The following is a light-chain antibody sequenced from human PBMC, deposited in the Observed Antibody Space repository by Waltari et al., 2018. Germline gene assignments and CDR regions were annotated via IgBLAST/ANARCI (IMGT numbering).Light chain of an antibody. CDR1: ESVSRY. CDR3: QHRSDWPLT. V-gene: IGKV3-11*01. Sequence: LVLAQSPATLSLSPGHRATLSCRASESVSRYLAWYQQKPGQAPRLLIYEASNRATVIPARFSGSGSGTDFTLTISSLEPEDFAVYYCQHRSDWPLTFGGGTKVEIK. J-gene: IGKJ4*01. CDR2: EAS.